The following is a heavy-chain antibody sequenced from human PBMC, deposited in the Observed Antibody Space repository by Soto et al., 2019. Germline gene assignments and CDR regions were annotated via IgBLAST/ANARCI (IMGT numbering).Heavy chain of an antibody. V-gene: IGHV1-18*01. CDR3: ARTTHCSSTSCYTYYHYGMDV. CDR2: ISAYNGNT. CDR1: GYTFTSYG. J-gene: IGHJ6*02. D-gene: IGHD2-2*02. Sequence: ASVKVSCKASGYTFTSYGISWVRQAPGQGLEWMGWISAYNGNTNYAQKLQGRVTMTTDTSTSTAYMELRSLGSDDTAVYYCARTTHCSSTSCYTYYHYGMDVWGQGTTVTVSS.